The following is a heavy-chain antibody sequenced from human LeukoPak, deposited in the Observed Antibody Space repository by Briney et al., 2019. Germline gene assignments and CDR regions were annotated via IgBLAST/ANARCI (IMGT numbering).Heavy chain of an antibody. CDR2: IKYGGSN. CDR1: GASIRSYY. V-gene: IGHV4-59*01. Sequence: SETLSPTCTVSGASIRSYYWNWLRPPPGKGLEWMGYIKYGGSNNYNPSLKSRATISMDTSKPHSSLKLNSVTAADTAVYYCARDTRSYDNSGYYFFDFWGQGTLVTVSS. J-gene: IGHJ4*02. D-gene: IGHD3-22*01. CDR3: ARDTRSYDNSGYYFFDF.